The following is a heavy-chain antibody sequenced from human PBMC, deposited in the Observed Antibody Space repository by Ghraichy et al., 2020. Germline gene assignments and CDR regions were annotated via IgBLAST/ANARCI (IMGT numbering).Heavy chain of an antibody. J-gene: IGHJ5*02. CDR1: GASVSSDFYY. CDR2: VYNSGSV. Sequence: QTLSLTCNVSGASVSSDFYYWSWIRQPAGKGLEWIGRVYNSGSVSRNPSLKSRVTLSIDTSNNQFSLKLSSVTAADTAVYFCARESVGVGFDPWGQGTLVTVSS. CDR3: ARESVGVGFDP. V-gene: IGHV4-61*02. D-gene: IGHD3-3*01.